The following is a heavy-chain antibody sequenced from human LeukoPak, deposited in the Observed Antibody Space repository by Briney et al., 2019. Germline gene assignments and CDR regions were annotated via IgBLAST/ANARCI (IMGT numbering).Heavy chain of an antibody. D-gene: IGHD6-13*01. CDR1: GFTFSSYE. CDR3: AKEGTAQISTWYDY. Sequence: GGSLRLSCAASGFTFSSYEMNWVRQAPGKGLEWVAVVSYEGKSQYYADSVRGRFTISRDNSKNTLYLQMNSLRGENAAVYYCAKEGTAQISTWYDYWGQGTLVTVSS. CDR2: VSYEGKSQ. V-gene: IGHV3-30*18. J-gene: IGHJ4*02.